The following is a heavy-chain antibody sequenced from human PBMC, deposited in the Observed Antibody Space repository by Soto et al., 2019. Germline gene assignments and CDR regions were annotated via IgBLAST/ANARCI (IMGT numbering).Heavy chain of an antibody. V-gene: IGHV3-30*18. CDR1: GFTFSSYG. Sequence: QVQLVESGGGVVQPGRSLRLSCAASGFTFSSYGMHWVRQAPGKGLEWVAVISYDGSNKYYADSVKGRFTISRDNSKNTLYLQMNRLRAEDTAVYYCSKGYIVGYWGQGTLVTVSS. CDR3: SKGYIVGY. D-gene: IGHD1-26*01. J-gene: IGHJ4*02. CDR2: ISYDGSNK.